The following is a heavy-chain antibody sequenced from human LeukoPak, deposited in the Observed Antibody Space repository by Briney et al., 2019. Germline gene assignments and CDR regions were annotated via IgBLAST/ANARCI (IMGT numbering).Heavy chain of an antibody. J-gene: IGHJ4*02. D-gene: IGHD3-10*01. CDR3: ARDMGGYGSGSYYNGDFNY. CDR2: ISTTSSFI. V-gene: IGHV3-21*01. Sequence: GGSLRLSCAAFGFTFNSYSMNWVRQAPGKGLECVLYISTTSSFIYYADSMKGRFTISRDNAKNSLYLQMNSLRAEDTAVYYCARDMGGYGSGSYYNGDFNYWGQGTLVTVSS. CDR1: GFTFNSYS.